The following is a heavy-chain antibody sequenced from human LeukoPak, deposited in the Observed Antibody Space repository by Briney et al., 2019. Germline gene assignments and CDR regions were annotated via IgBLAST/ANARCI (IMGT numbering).Heavy chain of an antibody. CDR3: ARVEGAAFFDY. Sequence: PSGTLSLTCAVSGDSINNTDWWSWVRQPPGKGLEWIGEIFHTGSTYYNPSLKSRVTISVDRSKNQFSLKLSSVTAADTAVYYCARVEGAAFFDYWGQGTLVTVSS. CDR1: GDSINNTDW. D-gene: IGHD2-15*01. V-gene: IGHV4-4*02. J-gene: IGHJ4*02. CDR2: IFHTGST.